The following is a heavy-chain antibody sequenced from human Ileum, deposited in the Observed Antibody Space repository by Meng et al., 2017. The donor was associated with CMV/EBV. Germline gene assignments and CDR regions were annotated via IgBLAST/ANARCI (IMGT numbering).Heavy chain of an antibody. CDR1: GFTFTNYW. J-gene: IGHJ4*02. Sequence: VRVVESGGGLVQPGGSLRLSCVTSGFTFTNYWMTWVRQVPGKGLEWVANIKEDGSETKYVDSVKGRFTISRDNAKKSLYLQMNELRAEDTAVYYCAKDYTVNDYWGQGTLVTVSS. D-gene: IGHD2-2*02. V-gene: IGHV3-7*01. CDR3: AKDYTVNDY. CDR2: IKEDGSET.